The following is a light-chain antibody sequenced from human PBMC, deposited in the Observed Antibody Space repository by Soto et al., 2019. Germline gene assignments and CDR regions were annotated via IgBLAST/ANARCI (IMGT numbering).Light chain of an antibody. J-gene: IGKJ3*01. CDR1: QSVSSY. CDR2: DAS. CDR3: QQRSNWPRT. V-gene: IGKV3-11*01. Sequence: EIVLTQSPATLSLSPGDRATLSCRASQSVSSYLGWYQQKPGQAPRLLIYDASNRATGIPARFSGSGSGTDFTLTISSLEPEDFAVYFCQQRSNWPRTFGPGTKVDIK.